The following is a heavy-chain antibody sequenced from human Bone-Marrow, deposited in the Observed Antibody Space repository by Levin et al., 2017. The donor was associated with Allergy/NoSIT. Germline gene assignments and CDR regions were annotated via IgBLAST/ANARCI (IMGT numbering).Heavy chain of an antibody. D-gene: IGHD3-3*01. Sequence: PSETLSLTCTVSGGSISSGIYFWSWVRQLPGKGLEWIGYVSYSGITFYNQSLKSRVTISGDTSKNLFSLTLNSVTAADTAIYFCASGITVFGVVLAVNDAFDVWGQGTMVTVSS. J-gene: IGHJ3*01. CDR1: GGSISSGIYF. CDR3: ASGITVFGVVLAVNDAFDV. V-gene: IGHV4-31*03. CDR2: VSYSGIT.